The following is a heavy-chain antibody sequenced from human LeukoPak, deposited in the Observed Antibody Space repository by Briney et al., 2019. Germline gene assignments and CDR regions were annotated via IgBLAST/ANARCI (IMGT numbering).Heavy chain of an antibody. CDR3: ARDETFYDFWSGYYDY. J-gene: IGHJ4*02. D-gene: IGHD3-3*01. CDR2: ISGSGGST. V-gene: IGHV3-23*01. CDR1: GFTFSSYA. Sequence: GGSLRLSCAASGFTFSSYAMSWVRQAPGKGLEWVSAISGSGGSTYYADSVKGRFTISRDNSKNTLYLQMNSLRAEDTAVYYCARDETFYDFWSGYYDYWGQGTLVTVSS.